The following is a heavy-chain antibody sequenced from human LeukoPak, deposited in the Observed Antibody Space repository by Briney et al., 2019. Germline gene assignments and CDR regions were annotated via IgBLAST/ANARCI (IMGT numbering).Heavy chain of an antibody. CDR2: INHRGST. CDR1: GGSFSGYY. Sequence: SETLSLTCAVYGGSFSGYYWSWIRQPPGKGLEWIGEINHRGSTNYNPSLKSRVTISVDTSKNQFSLKLSSVTAADTAVYYCARGLKYYYGSGSRKGRFYYYYMDVWGKGTTVTASS. CDR3: ARGLKYYYGSGSRKGRFYYYYMDV. J-gene: IGHJ6*03. V-gene: IGHV4-34*01. D-gene: IGHD3-10*01.